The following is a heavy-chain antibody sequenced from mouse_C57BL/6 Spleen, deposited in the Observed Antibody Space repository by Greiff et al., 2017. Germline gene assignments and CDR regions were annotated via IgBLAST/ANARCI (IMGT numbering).Heavy chain of an antibody. CDR3: ARLDTVVASRAMDY. Sequence: QVQLKQSGAELVKPGASVKISCKASGYAFSSYWMNWVKQRPGKGLEWIGQIYPGDGDTNYNGKFKGKATLTADKSSSTAYMQLSSLTSEDSAVYFCARLDTVVASRAMDYWGQGTSVTVSS. CDR2: IYPGDGDT. V-gene: IGHV1-80*01. D-gene: IGHD1-1*01. CDR1: GYAFSSYW. J-gene: IGHJ4*01.